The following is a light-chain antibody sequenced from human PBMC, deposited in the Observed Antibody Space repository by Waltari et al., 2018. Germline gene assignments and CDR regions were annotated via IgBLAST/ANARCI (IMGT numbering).Light chain of an antibody. CDR3: QSYDTSLSVV. CDR1: GPNLGAGHD. Sequence: QSVLTQPPPVSGAPGQRFPISCPGSGPNLGAGHDVPWYQQLPRAAPKLLIYGSTSRPLGVPARFFGSTSGTSASLAITGLQAEDEADYYCQSYDTSLSVVFGGGTKLTVL. V-gene: IGLV1-40*01. CDR2: GST. J-gene: IGLJ3*02.